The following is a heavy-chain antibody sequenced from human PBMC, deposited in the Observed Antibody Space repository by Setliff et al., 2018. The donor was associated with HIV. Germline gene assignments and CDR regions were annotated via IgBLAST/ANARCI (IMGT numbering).Heavy chain of an antibody. D-gene: IGHD4-4*01. J-gene: IGHJ4*02. Sequence: PSETLSLTCTVSGGSIRSGSYYWTWIRQPAGKGLEWIGHISTSGSTNYNPSLKSRVTISVDSSKNQFSLRLSSVTAADTAMYFCARWGGKGYSNFLDSWGQGALVTVSS. CDR3: ARWGGKGYSNFLDS. V-gene: IGHV4-61*09. CDR2: ISTSGST. CDR1: GGSIRSGSYY.